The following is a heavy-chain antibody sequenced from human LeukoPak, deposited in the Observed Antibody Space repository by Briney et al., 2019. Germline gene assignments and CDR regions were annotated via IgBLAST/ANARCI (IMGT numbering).Heavy chain of an antibody. CDR1: GYTFTGYY. CDR3: ARDRYSSSWYLFDY. D-gene: IGHD6-13*01. Sequence: GASVKVSCKASGYTFTGYYMHWVRQAPGQGLERMGWINPNSGGTNYAQKFQGRVTMTRDTSISTAYMELSRLRSDDTAVYYCARDRYSSSWYLFDYWGQGTLVTVSS. J-gene: IGHJ4*02. CDR2: INPNSGGT. V-gene: IGHV1-2*02.